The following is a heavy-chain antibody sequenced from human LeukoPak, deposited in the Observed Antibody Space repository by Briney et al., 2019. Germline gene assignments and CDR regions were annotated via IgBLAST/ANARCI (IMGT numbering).Heavy chain of an antibody. CDR2: ISYDGSNK. D-gene: IGHD6-13*01. J-gene: IGHJ4*02. CDR3: ARLPCSSSWSTCDS. CDR1: GFTFNNYA. Sequence: GGSLRLSCAASGFTFNNYAMHWGRQAPGKGLEWVAVISYDGSNKYYADSVKGRFTISRDNSKNTLYLQMNSLRAEDTAVYYCARLPCSSSWSTCDSWGQGTLVTVSS. V-gene: IGHV3-30*04.